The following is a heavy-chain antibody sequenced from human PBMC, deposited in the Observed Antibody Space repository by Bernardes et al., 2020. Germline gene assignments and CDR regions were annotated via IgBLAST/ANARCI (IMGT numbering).Heavy chain of an antibody. Sequence: GGSLRLSCAASGFTLRSYWMHWVRQAPGKGLVWVSRINSDGSSTKYADSVKGRFTIYRDNAKSTLYLEMNSLRAEDTAVYYCARDGYCSSTSCYMGAFDIWGQGTLATVSS. V-gene: IGHV3-74*03. J-gene: IGHJ3*02. CDR3: ARDGYCSSTSCYMGAFDI. D-gene: IGHD2-2*02. CDR2: INSDGSST. CDR1: GFTLRSYW.